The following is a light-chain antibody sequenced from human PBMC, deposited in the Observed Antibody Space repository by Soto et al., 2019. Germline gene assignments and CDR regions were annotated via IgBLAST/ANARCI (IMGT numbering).Light chain of an antibody. CDR2: GAS. CDR3: QQYNNWPRT. Sequence: IVLTQSPATLSVSTGERAALPCRASQSVSSNLAWYQQKPGQAPRLLIYGASTRDTGIPARFSGSGSGTEFTLTISRLQSEDFEVYYCQQYNNWPRTFGQGTKVDIK. J-gene: IGKJ1*01. V-gene: IGKV3-15*01. CDR1: QSVSSN.